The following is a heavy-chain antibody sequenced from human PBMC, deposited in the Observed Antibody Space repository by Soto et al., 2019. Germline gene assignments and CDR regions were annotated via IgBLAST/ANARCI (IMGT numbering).Heavy chain of an antibody. V-gene: IGHV3-48*02. CDR1: GFTFSSYS. Sequence: GGSLRLSCAASGFTFSSYSMNWVRQAPGKGLEWVSYISSSSSTIYYADSVKGRFTISRDNAKNSLYLQMNSLRDEDTAVYYCARDTLMVRGVRYFDYWGQGTLVTVSS. D-gene: IGHD3-10*01. CDR2: ISSSSSTI. CDR3: ARDTLMVRGVRYFDY. J-gene: IGHJ4*02.